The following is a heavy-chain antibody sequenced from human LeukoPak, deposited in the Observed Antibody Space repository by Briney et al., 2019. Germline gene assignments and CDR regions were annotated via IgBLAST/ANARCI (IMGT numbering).Heavy chain of an antibody. CDR3: ARDGGDIVVVTASYYYMDV. CDR1: GFTFSNYA. D-gene: IGHD2-21*02. V-gene: IGHV3-64*01. J-gene: IGHJ6*03. Sequence: GGSLRLSCAASGFTFSNYAMRWVRQAPGKGLEYVAAISSNGGSTYYAHSVKGRFTISRDNSKNTLYLQMGSLRPEDMAVYYCARDGGDIVVVTASYYYMDVWGKGTTVTVSS. CDR2: ISSNGGST.